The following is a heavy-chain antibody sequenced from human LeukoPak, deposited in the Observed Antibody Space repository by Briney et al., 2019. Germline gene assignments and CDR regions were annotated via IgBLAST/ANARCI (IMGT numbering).Heavy chain of an antibody. CDR1: GGTFSSYA. V-gene: IGHV1-69*10. D-gene: IGHD6-6*01. Sequence: GASVKVSCKASGGTFSSYAISWVRQAPGQGLEWMGGIIPILGIANYAQKFQGRVTITADKSTSTAYMELSSLRSEDTAVYYCAREEQLAPFDYWGQGTLVTVSS. CDR3: AREEQLAPFDY. J-gene: IGHJ4*02. CDR2: IIPILGIA.